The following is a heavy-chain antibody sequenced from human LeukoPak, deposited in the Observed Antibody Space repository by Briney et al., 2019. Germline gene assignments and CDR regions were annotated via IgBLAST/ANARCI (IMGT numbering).Heavy chain of an antibody. V-gene: IGHV3-21*01. Sequence: GGSLRLSCAASGFTFSSYSMNWVRQAPGKGLEWVPSISSSSSYIYYADSVKGRFTISRDNAKNSLYLQMNSLRAEDTAVYYCARALPSPLYSGSYADAFDVWGQGTMVTVSS. CDR1: GFTFSSYS. CDR3: ARALPSPLYSGSYADAFDV. J-gene: IGHJ3*01. D-gene: IGHD1-26*01. CDR2: ISSSSSYI.